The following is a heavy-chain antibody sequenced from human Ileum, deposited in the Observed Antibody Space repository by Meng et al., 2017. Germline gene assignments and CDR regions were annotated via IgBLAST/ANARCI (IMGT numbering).Heavy chain of an antibody. CDR1: GFMFSCPW. D-gene: IGHD2-8*01. J-gene: IGHJ4*02. CDR2: INKDPSNR. V-gene: IGHV3-7*01. CDR3: ARDPAHGVLDY. Sequence: LLVGFGAGLVPRAGSRGLYCAVYGFMFSCPWTGRVRETQGNGLERVANINKDPSNRYYMESVKGRFTISRDKTKTSPYPQMNSLSVADTVVYYCARDPAHGVLDYWGQGTLVTVSS.